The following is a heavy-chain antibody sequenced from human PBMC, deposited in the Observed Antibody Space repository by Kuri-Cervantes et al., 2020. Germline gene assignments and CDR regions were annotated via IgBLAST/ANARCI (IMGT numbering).Heavy chain of an antibody. Sequence: GGSLRLSCAASGFTFDDYGMSWVRQAPGKGLEWVSGINWNGGSTGYADSVKGRFTISRDNAKNSLYLQMNSLRAEDTAVYYCAKDLYTSARKAIDYWGQGTLVTV. J-gene: IGHJ4*02. CDR3: AKDLYTSARKAIDY. V-gene: IGHV3-20*04. CDR2: INWNGGST. CDR1: GFTFDDYG. D-gene: IGHD6-19*01.